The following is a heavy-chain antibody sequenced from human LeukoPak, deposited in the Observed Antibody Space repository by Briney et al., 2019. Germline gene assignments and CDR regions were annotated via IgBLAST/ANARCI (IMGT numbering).Heavy chain of an antibody. Sequence: GGSLRLSCAASGFTFSDYFMTWVRQAPGKGLECISFTSNSGAYSNYADSVKGRFTVSRDNAKNSLFLQMNSLGMEDTATYYCARARRGKIVSWGQGILVSVSS. D-gene: IGHD1-1*01. CDR2: TSNSGAYS. V-gene: IGHV3-11*06. CDR1: GFTFSDYF. J-gene: IGHJ5*01. CDR3: ARARRGKIVS.